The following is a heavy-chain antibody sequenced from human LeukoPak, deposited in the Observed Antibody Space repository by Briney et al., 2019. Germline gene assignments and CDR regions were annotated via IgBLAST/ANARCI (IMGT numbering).Heavy chain of an antibody. V-gene: IGHV4-39*07. CDR3: ASSSSSWGQRQLGY. D-gene: IGHD6-13*01. CDR2: FYYSGAT. CDR1: GGSISSSNYY. J-gene: IGHJ4*02. Sequence: PSETLSLTCTVSGGSISSSNYYWGWIRQPPGKGLEWIGSFYYSGATSYNPSLKSRVTISVDTSKNQFSLKLSSVTAADTAVYYCASSSSSWGQRQLGYWGQGTLVTVSS.